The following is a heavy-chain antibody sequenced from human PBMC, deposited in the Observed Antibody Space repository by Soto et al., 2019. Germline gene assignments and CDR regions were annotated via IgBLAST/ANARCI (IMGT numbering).Heavy chain of an antibody. CDR2: ISSSGTTI. V-gene: IGHV3-11*04. CDR1: GFIFSNYY. CDR3: ARDIRILYHLPPHFDY. J-gene: IGHJ4*02. D-gene: IGHD2-8*01. Sequence: PGGSLRLSCAASGFIFSNYYMSWIRQAPGKGLVWVSYISSSGTTINYADSVKGRFTISRDNARNTLYLQMNSLRAEDTAVYYCARDIRILYHLPPHFDYWGQGTLVTVS.